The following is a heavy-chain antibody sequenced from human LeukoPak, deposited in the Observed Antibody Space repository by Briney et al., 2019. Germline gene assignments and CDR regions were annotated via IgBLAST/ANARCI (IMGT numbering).Heavy chain of an antibody. V-gene: IGHV3-30*18. D-gene: IGHD6-13*01. CDR1: GFTFSSYG. CDR2: ISYDGSNK. J-gene: IGHJ4*02. CDR3: AKMGVYSSSGSGY. Sequence: GGSLRLSCAASGFTFSSYGMHWVRQAPGKGLEWVAVISYDGSNKYYADSVKGRFTISRDNSKNTLDLQMNSLRAEDTAVYYCAKMGVYSSSGSGYWGQETLVTVSS.